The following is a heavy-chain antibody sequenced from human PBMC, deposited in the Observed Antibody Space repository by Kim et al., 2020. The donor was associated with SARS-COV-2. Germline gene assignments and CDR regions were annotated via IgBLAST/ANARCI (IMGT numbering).Heavy chain of an antibody. J-gene: IGHJ6*02. V-gene: IGHV3-21*01. D-gene: IGHD7-27*01. CDR3: ARDPWAHYGMDV. Sequence: GGSLRLSCAASGFTFSSYSMNWVRQAPGKGLEWVSSISSSSSYIYYADSVKGRFTISRDNAKNSLYLQMNSLRAEDTAVYYCARDPWAHYGMDVWGQGTTVTVSS. CDR2: ISSSSSYI. CDR1: GFTFSSYS.